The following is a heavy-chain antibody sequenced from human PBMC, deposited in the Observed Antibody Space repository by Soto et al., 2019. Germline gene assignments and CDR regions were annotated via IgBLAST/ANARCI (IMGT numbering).Heavy chain of an antibody. CDR1: GGTFGNSA. Sequence: QVKLVQSGAEVKKPGSSVKVSCKASGGTFGNSAISWVRQDPGQGLEWMGGIIPVFGTVNYAQKFEGRVTIAADESTSTVFMKMSMLTSEDTAVYYCAKVMAAAGYDSWGQGTLVTVSS. CDR2: IIPVFGTV. D-gene: IGHD3-16*01. CDR3: AKVMAAAGYDS. J-gene: IGHJ4*02. V-gene: IGHV1-69*01.